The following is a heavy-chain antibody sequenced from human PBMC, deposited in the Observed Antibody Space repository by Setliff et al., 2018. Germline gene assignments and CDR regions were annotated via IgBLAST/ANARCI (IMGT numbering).Heavy chain of an antibody. D-gene: IGHD5-18*01. CDR3: ATSVSWIQLVLYPQGHPEPFDY. V-gene: IGHV1-24*01. CDR1: GYTLTELS. J-gene: IGHJ4*02. CDR2: FDPEDGET. Sequence: ASVKVSCKVSGYTLTELSMHWVRQAPGKGLEWMGGFDPEDGETIYAQKFQGRATMTEDTSTDTAYMELSSLRSEDTAVYYCATSVSWIQLVLYPQGHPEPFDYWGQGTLVTVSS.